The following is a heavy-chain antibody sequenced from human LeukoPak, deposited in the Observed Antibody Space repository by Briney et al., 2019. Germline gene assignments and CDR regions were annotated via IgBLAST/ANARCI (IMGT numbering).Heavy chain of an antibody. CDR2: IYYSGST. CDR1: GGPMRSSSYY. V-gene: IGHV4-39*01. CDR3: AGTYYYGSGRLNWFDP. D-gene: IGHD3-10*01. Sequence: AAETVSLMCSVSGGPMRSSSYYWGWIRQPPGRGVVWSGCIYYSGSTYYDASLKSRFTISVDTSKNQFSLKLSSVTAADTAVYYCAGTYYYGSGRLNWFDPWGQGTLVTVSS. J-gene: IGHJ5*02.